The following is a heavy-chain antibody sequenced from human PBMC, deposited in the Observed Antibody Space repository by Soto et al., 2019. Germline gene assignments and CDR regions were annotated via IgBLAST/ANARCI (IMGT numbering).Heavy chain of an antibody. V-gene: IGHV4-61*08. CDR3: ARGRGIQLWLPYFDY. CDR1: GGSISSGGYS. Sequence: PSETLSLTCTVSGGSISSGGYSWSWIRQPPGKGLEWIGYIYHSGSTNYNPSLKSRVTISVDTSKNQFSLKLSSVTAADTAVYYCARGRGIQLWLPYFDYWGQGTLVTVS. J-gene: IGHJ4*02. D-gene: IGHD5-18*01. CDR2: IYHSGST.